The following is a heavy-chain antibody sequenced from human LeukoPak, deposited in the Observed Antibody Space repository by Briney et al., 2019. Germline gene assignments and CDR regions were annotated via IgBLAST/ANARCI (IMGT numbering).Heavy chain of an antibody. CDR3: ARGREGYSYEFDY. CDR2: IKEDGSEK. Sequence: GGSLRLSCAASGFTFSRYWMSWVRQAPGKGLEWVANIKEDGSEKYYVDSVKGRFTISRDNAKNSLYLQMNSLRAEDTAVYYCARGREGYSYEFDYWGQGTLVTVSS. J-gene: IGHJ4*02. V-gene: IGHV3-7*01. CDR1: GFTFSRYW. D-gene: IGHD5-18*01.